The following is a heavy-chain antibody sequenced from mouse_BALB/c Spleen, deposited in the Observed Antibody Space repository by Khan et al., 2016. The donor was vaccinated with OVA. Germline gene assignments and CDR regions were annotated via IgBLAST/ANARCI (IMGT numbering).Heavy chain of an antibody. CDR2: ISTYSGDT. D-gene: IGHD2-3*01. V-gene: IGHV1S137*01. CDR1: GYTFTDYA. J-gene: IGHJ2*01. CDR3: GRPAYDGYYDY. Sequence: VQLQESGPELVRPGVSVKLSCKGSGYTFTDYAMYWVKQSHAKSLEWIGLISTYSGDTNYNQKFKGNATMTVDKSSSTAYMDLARLISEDSAIYYCGRPAYDGYYDYWGQGTTLTDAS.